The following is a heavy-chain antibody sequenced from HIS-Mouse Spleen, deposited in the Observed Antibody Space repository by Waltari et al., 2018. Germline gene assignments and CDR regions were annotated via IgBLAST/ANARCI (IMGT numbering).Heavy chain of an antibody. CDR1: GGSISSSSYY. CDR3: AREIPYSSSWYDWYFDL. CDR2: IYYSGRT. J-gene: IGHJ2*01. V-gene: IGHV4-39*07. Sequence: QLQLQESGPGLVKPSETLSLTCTVSGGSISSSSYYWGWIRQPPGKGLEWIGSIYYSGRTYYNPSLQSRVTISVDTSKNQVSLKLSSVTAADTAVYYCAREIPYSSSWYDWYFDLWGRGTLVTVSS. D-gene: IGHD6-13*01.